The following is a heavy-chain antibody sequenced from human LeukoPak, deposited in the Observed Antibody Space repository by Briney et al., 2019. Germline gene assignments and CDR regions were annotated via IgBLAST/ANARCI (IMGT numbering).Heavy chain of an antibody. D-gene: IGHD5-18*01. CDR1: GGSISSSSYY. Sequence: NPSETLSLTCTVSGGSISSSSYYWGWIRQPPGKGLEWIGSIYYSGSTYYNPSLKSRVTISVDTSKNQFSLKLSSVTAADTAVYYCARGARTGGYSYGYLYAGYWGQGTLVTVSS. J-gene: IGHJ4*02. V-gene: IGHV4-39*01. CDR3: ARGARTGGYSYGYLYAGY. CDR2: IYYSGST.